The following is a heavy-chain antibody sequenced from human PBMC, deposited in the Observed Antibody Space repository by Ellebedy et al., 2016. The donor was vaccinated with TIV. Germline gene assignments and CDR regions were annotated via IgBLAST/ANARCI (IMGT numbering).Heavy chain of an antibody. CDR1: GGSISNFY. J-gene: IGHJ4*02. CDR2: INYTGPT. V-gene: IGHV4-59*01. Sequence: PSETLSLTCTVSGGSISNFYWTWIRQPPGKGLEWIGYINYTGPTNYNPSLKSRVTISLGTSKNQFSLKLYSVTASATAVYYCAREGAHIFDFSGYYFDFWGQGAPVTVSS. CDR3: AREGAHIFDFSGYYFDF. D-gene: IGHD3-22*01.